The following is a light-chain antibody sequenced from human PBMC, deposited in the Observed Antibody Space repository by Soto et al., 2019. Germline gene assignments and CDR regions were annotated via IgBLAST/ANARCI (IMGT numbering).Light chain of an antibody. CDR1: QGISNY. J-gene: IGKJ5*01. V-gene: IGKV1-16*02. CDR3: QQYKAYPIT. CDR2: DAS. Sequence: ILVTQSPSSVSASVGDRVTFTCRASQGISNYLAWLQQKPGKAPKSLIYDASTLQSGVPSKFSGSGFGTDFTLTISSLHPEDSATYFCQQYKAYPITFGQGTRLEI.